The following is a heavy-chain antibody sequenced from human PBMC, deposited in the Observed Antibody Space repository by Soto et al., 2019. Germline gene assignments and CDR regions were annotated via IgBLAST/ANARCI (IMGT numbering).Heavy chain of an antibody. CDR1: GFTFSDDY. CDR2: ISSSGDTI. J-gene: IGHJ4*02. D-gene: IGHD5-18*01. V-gene: IGHV3-11*01. Sequence: PGGSLRLSCGASGFTFSDDYMSWIRQAPGKGLEWVSYISSSGDTIYYADSVKGRFTISRDNAKNSLFLQMNSLRADDTAVYYCARASSPRDPWLDYWGQGTLVTVSS. CDR3: ARASSPRDPWLDY.